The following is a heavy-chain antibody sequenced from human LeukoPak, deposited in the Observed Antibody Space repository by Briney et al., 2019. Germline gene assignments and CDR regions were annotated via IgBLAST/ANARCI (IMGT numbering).Heavy chain of an antibody. V-gene: IGHV3-53*04. Sequence: GRSLRLFCAASMLTVRSKYMSWVSQAPGKGLEWVSVIYSGGSTYYADSVKGRFTISRHNSKNTLYLQMNSLRAEDTAVYYCASQIAAAGPIDYWDQGTLVTVSS. J-gene: IGHJ4*02. CDR3: ASQIAAAGPIDY. CDR1: MLTVRSKY. D-gene: IGHD6-13*01. CDR2: IYSGGST.